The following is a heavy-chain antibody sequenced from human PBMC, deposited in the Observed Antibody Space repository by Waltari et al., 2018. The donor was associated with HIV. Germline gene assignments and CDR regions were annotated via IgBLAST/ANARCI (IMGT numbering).Heavy chain of an antibody. CDR3: ASGGWLQSPHDY. J-gene: IGHJ4*02. Sequence: EVQLVESGGGLVKPGGSLRLSCAASGFTFSSYSLNWVRQAPGKGLEWVSSISSSSSYIYYADSVKGRFTISRDNAKNSLYLQMNSLRAEDTAVYYCASGGWLQSPHDYWGQGTLVTVSS. CDR1: GFTFSSYS. D-gene: IGHD5-12*01. V-gene: IGHV3-21*01. CDR2: ISSSSSYI.